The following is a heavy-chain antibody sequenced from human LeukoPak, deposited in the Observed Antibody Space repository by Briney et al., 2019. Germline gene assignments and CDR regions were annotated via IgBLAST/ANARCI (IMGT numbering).Heavy chain of an antibody. CDR1: GFTFNSYW. V-gene: IGHV3-7*01. CDR2: IKQDGSEK. Sequence: GGSLRLSCAASGFTFNSYWMSWVRQAPGKGLEWVANIKQDGSEKYYVDSVKGRFTISRDNAKNSLYLQMNSLRAEDTAVYYCARELRYFDWLPSSYGMDVWGQGTTVTVSS. D-gene: IGHD3-9*01. J-gene: IGHJ6*02. CDR3: ARELRYFDWLPSSYGMDV.